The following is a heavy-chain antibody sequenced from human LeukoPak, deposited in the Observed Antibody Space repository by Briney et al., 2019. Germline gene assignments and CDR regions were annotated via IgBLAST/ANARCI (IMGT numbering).Heavy chain of an antibody. J-gene: IGHJ5*02. V-gene: IGHV4-59*11. Sequence: SETLSLTCTVSGGSISSHYWSWIRQPPGKGLEWIGYIYYSGSTNYNPSLKSRVTISVDTSKNQFSLKLSSVTAADTAVYYCARSRSGFYPWGQGTLVTVSS. CDR1: GGSISSHY. CDR2: IYYSGST. CDR3: ARSRSGFYP.